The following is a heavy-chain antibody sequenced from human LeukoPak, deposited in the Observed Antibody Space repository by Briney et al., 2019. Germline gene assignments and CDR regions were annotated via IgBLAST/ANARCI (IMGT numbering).Heavy chain of an antibody. D-gene: IGHD4-17*01. Sequence: GGSLRLSCAASGFTFSSYAMHWVRQAPGRGLEWVAVISYDGSNKYYADSVKGRFTISRDNSKNTLYLQMNSLRAEDTAVYYCARDAYHDYGDYEVTYYFDYWGQGTLVTVSS. CDR1: GFTFSSYA. CDR2: ISYDGSNK. V-gene: IGHV3-30-3*01. J-gene: IGHJ4*02. CDR3: ARDAYHDYGDYEVTYYFDY.